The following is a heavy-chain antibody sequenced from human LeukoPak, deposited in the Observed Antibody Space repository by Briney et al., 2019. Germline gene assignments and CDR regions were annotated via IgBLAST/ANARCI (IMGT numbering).Heavy chain of an antibody. Sequence: SETLSLTCTVSGGSISSGGYYWSWIRQHPGKGLEWIGYIYYSGSTYYNPSLKSRVTISVDTSKNQFSLKLSSVTAADTAVYYCARGRVAGTTEDYYYGMDVWGQGTTVTVSS. CDR1: GGSISSGGYY. CDR2: IYYSGST. CDR3: ARGRVAGTTEDYYYGMDV. D-gene: IGHD6-19*01. V-gene: IGHV4-31*03. J-gene: IGHJ6*02.